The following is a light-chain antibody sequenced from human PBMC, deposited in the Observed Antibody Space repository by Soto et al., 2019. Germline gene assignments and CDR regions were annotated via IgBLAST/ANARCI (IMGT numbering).Light chain of an antibody. CDR1: QSVSSNY. Sequence: EIALTQSPGTLSLSPGERATLSCRASQSVSSNYFAWYQQRRGQAPRLLLYGASSRATGVPDRFSGSGSGTDFTLTISRLEPEDFAVYYCQQYGGSAWTFGQGTKVEVK. J-gene: IGKJ1*01. V-gene: IGKV3-20*01. CDR3: QQYGGSAWT. CDR2: GAS.